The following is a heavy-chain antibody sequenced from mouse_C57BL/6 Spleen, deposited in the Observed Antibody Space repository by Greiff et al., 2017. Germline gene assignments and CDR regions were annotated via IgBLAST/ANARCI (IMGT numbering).Heavy chain of an antibody. V-gene: IGHV5-17*01. CDR1: GFTFSDYG. Sequence: EVKLVESGGGLVKPGGSLKLSCAASGFTFSDYGMHWVRQAPEKGLEWVAYISSGSSTIYYADTVKGRFTISRDNAKNTLFLQMTSLRSEDTAMYYCARTTVVEYFDVWGTGTTVTVSS. CDR3: ARTTVVEYFDV. J-gene: IGHJ1*03. CDR2: ISSGSSTI. D-gene: IGHD1-1*01.